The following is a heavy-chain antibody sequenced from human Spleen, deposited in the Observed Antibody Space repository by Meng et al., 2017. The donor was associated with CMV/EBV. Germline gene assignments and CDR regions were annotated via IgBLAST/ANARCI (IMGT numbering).Heavy chain of an antibody. CDR2: ISSTGSTI. V-gene: IGHV3-11*04. CDR1: GFTFSDYY. CDR3: ARDRTIFGVADYYHYGMDV. Sequence: GESLKISCAASGFTFSDYYMSWIRQAPGKGLEWVSYISSTGSTIYYADSVKGRFTISRDNAKNSLYLQVNSLRAEDTAVYYCARDRTIFGVADYYHYGMDVWGQGTTVTVSS. J-gene: IGHJ6*02. D-gene: IGHD3-3*01.